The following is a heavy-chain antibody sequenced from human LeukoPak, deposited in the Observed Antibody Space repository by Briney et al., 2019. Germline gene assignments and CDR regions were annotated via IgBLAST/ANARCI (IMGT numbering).Heavy chain of an antibody. D-gene: IGHD4-23*01. Sequence: PGRSLRLSCAASGFTFSSYTMHWVRQAPGKGLEWVAVISYDGSNKYYADSVKGRFTISRDNSKNTLYLQMNSLRAEDTAVYYCAREGDGGHSDAFDIWGQGTMVTVSS. V-gene: IGHV3-30*04. CDR3: AREGDGGHSDAFDI. CDR1: GFTFSSYT. CDR2: ISYDGSNK. J-gene: IGHJ3*02.